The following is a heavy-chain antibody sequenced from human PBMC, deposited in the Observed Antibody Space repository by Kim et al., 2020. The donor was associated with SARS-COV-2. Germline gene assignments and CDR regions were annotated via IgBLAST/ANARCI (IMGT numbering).Heavy chain of an antibody. J-gene: IGHJ4*02. CDR3: ACLPHY. CDR2: YSGGST. V-gene: IGHV3-66*01. Sequence: YSGGSTYYADSVKGRFTISRDNSKNTLYLQMNSLRAEDTAVYYCACLPHYWGQGTLVTVSS.